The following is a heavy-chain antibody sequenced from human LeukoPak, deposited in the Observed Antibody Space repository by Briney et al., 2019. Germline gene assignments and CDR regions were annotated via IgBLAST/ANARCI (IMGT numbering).Heavy chain of an antibody. Sequence: ASETLSLTCAVYGGSFSGYYWSWIRQPPGKGLEWIGEINHSGSTNYNPSLKSRVTISVDTSKNQFSLKLSSVAAADTAVYYCARGELFDYWGQGTLVTVSS. D-gene: IGHD1-26*01. CDR2: INHSGST. J-gene: IGHJ4*02. CDR1: GGSFSGYY. CDR3: ARGELFDY. V-gene: IGHV4-34*01.